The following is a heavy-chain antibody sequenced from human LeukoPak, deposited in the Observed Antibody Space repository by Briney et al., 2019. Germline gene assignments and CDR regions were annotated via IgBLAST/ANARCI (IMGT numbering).Heavy chain of an antibody. CDR2: VFHSGTT. J-gene: IGHJ5*02. Sequence: PSGTLSLTCSVSGASLENLHWWTWVRQPPGQGPEWIGEVFHSGTTNDNPSLKSRVTISVDTSKNQFSLKLSSVTAADTAVYYCARHIRKLSGNSWFDPWGQGTLVTVSS. CDR3: ARHIRKLSGNSWFDP. D-gene: IGHD4-23*01. CDR1: GASLENLHW. V-gene: IGHV4-4*02.